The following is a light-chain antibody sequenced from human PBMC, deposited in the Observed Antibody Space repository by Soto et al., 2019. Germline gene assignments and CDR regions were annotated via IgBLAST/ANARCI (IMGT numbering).Light chain of an antibody. CDR1: QDISNY. V-gene: IGKV1-33*01. Sequence: DIQMTQSPSSLSASVGDRVTITCQASQDISNYLNWYQQKPGKAPKLLIYDASNLGTGVPSRFSASGSGTDFTFTISSLQPEDIATYYCQQYDNLLSITFGQGTRRDIK. CDR2: DAS. CDR3: QQYDNLLSIT. J-gene: IGKJ5*01.